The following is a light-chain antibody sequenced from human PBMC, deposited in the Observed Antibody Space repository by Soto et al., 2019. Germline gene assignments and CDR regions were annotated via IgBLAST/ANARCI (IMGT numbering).Light chain of an antibody. CDR2: TSS. CDR1: QGISDY. Sequence: IQITQPPSSLSASVGDRVTITCRASQGISDYLSWYQQKPGKVPKLLIYTSSTLQSGVPSRFSGSGSGTEFTLTISSLQPEDVATYYCQKHNYAPLAFGGGTKVDI. V-gene: IGKV1-27*01. CDR3: QKHNYAPLA. J-gene: IGKJ4*01.